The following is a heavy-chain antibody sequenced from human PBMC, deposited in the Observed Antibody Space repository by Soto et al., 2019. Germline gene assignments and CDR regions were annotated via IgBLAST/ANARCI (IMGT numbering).Heavy chain of an antibody. Sequence: SETLSLTCTVSGYSISSGSYWGWIRQPPGKGPEWIASIYHGGTTFYNPSLKSRVTVSVDKSNNQFSLKLRSVTAADTAVYYCAKARVMVVAGSTFDYWGHGTLVTVSS. CDR3: AKARVMVVAGSTFDY. D-gene: IGHD6-19*01. CDR2: IYHGGTT. J-gene: IGHJ4*01. V-gene: IGHV4-38-2*02. CDR1: GYSISSGSY.